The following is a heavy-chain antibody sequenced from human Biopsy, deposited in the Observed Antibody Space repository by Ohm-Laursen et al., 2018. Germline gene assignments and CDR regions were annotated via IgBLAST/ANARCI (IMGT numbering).Heavy chain of an antibody. CDR2: INPHSGTT. CDR3: AKGQDLRGGAEYFQH. J-gene: IGHJ1*01. Sequence: ASVTVSCKASGYTFTGQYLHWVRQVPGQGLEWVGWINPHSGTTKFAQDFQGRVTMTRDTSITTAYMELRRLRSDDTAVYYCAKGQDLRGGAEYFQHWGQGALVTVSS. D-gene: IGHD2-15*01. CDR1: GYTFTGQY. V-gene: IGHV1-2*02.